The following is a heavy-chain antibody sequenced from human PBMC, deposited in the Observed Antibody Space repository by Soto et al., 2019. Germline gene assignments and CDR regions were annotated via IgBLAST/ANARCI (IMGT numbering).Heavy chain of an antibody. CDR2: INSDGSST. Sequence: PGGSLRLSCAGSGFTFSSYWMHWVRQAPGKGLVWVSRINSDGSSTTYADSVKGRFTISRDNAKNTLYLQMNSLRAEDTAVYYCARVGGGDGYINYQWELLRVYYYGMDVWGQGTTVTVSS. CDR1: GFTFSSYW. D-gene: IGHD1-26*01. CDR3: ARVGGGDGYINYQWELLRVYYYGMDV. J-gene: IGHJ6*02. V-gene: IGHV3-74*01.